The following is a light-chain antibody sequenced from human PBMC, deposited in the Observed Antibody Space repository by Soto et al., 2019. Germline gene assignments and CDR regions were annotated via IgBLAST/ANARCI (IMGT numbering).Light chain of an antibody. CDR2: EVS. CDR3: SSYTSSSTFVV. CDR1: SSDVGSYNR. V-gene: IGLV2-18*02. Sequence: QSALTQPPSVSGSPGQSVTISCTGTSSDVGSYNRVSWYQQPPGTAPKLMIYEVSNRPSGVPDRFSGSKSGNTASLTISGLQAEDEADYYCSSYTSSSTFVVFGVGTKLTVL. J-gene: IGLJ2*01.